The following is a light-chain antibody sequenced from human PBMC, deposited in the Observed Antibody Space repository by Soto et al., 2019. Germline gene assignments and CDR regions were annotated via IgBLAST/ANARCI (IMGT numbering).Light chain of an antibody. CDR3: QHRVIWPT. Sequence: EIALTQSPATLSLSPGERATLSCRAAQSVSSYLGWYQQKPGQAPRLLISDVSRRATGIPARFSGSGFGTDFTLTISSLEPEDTAVYYCQHRVIWPTFGGGTRVEIK. CDR2: DVS. CDR1: QSVSSY. V-gene: IGKV3-11*01. J-gene: IGKJ4*01.